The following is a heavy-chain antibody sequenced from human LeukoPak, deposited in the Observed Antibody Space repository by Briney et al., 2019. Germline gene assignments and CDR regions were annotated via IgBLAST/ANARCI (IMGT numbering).Heavy chain of an antibody. CDR1: SGSFSGYY. V-gene: IGHV4-34*01. CDR3: AGLRITMVRGVIIRGGYYYMDV. Sequence: SETLSLTCAVYSGSFSGYYWSWIRQPPGKGLEWIGEINHSGSTNYNPSLKSRVTISVDTSKNQFSLKLSSVTAADTAVYYCAGLRITMVRGVIIRGGYYYMDVWGKGTTVTVSS. D-gene: IGHD3-10*01. CDR2: INHSGST. J-gene: IGHJ6*03.